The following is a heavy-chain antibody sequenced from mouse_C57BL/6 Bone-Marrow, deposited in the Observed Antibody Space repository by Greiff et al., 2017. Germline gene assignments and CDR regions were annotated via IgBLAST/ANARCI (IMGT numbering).Heavy chain of an antibody. V-gene: IGHV5-15*04. Sequence: DVHLVESGGGLVQPGGSLKLSCAASGFTFSDYGMAWVRQAPRKGPEWVAFISNLAYSIYYADTVTGRFTISRENAKNTLYLEMSSLRSEDTAMYYCARRRASNWAFDYWGQGTTLTVSS. D-gene: IGHD4-1*01. CDR1: GFTFSDYG. CDR2: ISNLAYSI. J-gene: IGHJ2*01. CDR3: ARRRASNWAFDY.